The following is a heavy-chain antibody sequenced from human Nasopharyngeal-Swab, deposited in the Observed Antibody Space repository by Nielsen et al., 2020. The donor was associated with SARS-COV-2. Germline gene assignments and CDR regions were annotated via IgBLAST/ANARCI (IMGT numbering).Heavy chain of an antibody. J-gene: IGHJ6*03. CDR2: MNPNSGNT. V-gene: IGHV1-8*01. CDR3: ARGGYGDYLGYYYMDV. CDR1: GYTFTSYD. D-gene: IGHD4-17*01. Sequence: ASVKVSCKASGYTFTSYDINWVRQATGQGLEWMGWMNPNSGNTGYAQKFQGRVTMTRNTSISTAYMELSSLRSGDTAVYYCARGGYGDYLGYYYMDVWGKGTTVTVSS.